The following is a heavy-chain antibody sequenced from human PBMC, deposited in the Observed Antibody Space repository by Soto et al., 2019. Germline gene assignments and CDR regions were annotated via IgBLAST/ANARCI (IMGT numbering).Heavy chain of an antibody. CDR1: GGSISSYY. V-gene: IGHV4-4*07. D-gene: IGHD5-18*01. J-gene: IGHJ6*02. CDR3: ARVPPGYSYGRFYYGMDV. CDR2: IYTSGST. Sequence: SETLSLTCTVSGGSISSYYWSWIRQPAGKGLEWIGRIYTSGSTNYNPSLKSRVTMSVDTSKNQFSLKLSSVTAADTAVYYCARVPPGYSYGRFYYGMDVWGQGTTVTVSS.